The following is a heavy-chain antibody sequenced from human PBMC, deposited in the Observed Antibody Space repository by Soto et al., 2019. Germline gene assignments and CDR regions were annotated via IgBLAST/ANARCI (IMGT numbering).Heavy chain of an antibody. V-gene: IGHV3-74*01. J-gene: IGHJ5*01. CDR3: ATGVVGATPLGS. D-gene: IGHD1-26*01. CDR1: GFTFSSYW. Sequence: EVHLVESGGGLVQPGGSLRLSCAASGFTFSSYWMHWVRQAPGKGLVWVARINSDGGLTGFADAVKGRFTISRDNGEKTLYLQMNSLTVDDTAVYHCATGVVGATPLGSWGQGTLVTVAS. CDR2: INSDGGLT.